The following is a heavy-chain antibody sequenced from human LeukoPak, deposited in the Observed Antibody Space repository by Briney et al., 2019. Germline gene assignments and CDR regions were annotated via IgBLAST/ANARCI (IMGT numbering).Heavy chain of an antibody. D-gene: IGHD3-22*01. CDR3: ARVRYYYDSSGYYYFDY. CDR1: GYTFTSYG. J-gene: IGHJ4*02. Sequence: GASVKVSCKASGYTFTSYGISWVRQAPGQGLEWMGWISAYNGNTNYAQKLQGRVTMTTDTSTSTAYMELSSLRSEDTAVYYCARVRYYYDSSGYYYFDYWGQGTLVTVSS. V-gene: IGHV1-18*01. CDR2: ISAYNGNT.